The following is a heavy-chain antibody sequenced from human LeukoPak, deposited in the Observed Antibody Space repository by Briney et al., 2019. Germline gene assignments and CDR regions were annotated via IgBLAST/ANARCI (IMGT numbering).Heavy chain of an antibody. D-gene: IGHD6-6*01. CDR2: IKQDGSEK. CDR3: ARDSSSRGFDY. V-gene: IGHV3-7*01. J-gene: IGHJ4*02. CDR1: GFTFSSYS. Sequence: PGGSLRLSCAASGFTFSSYSMSWVRQAPGKGLEWVANIKQDGSEKYYVDSVKGRFTISRDNAKNSLYLQMNSLRAEDTAVYYCARDSSSRGFDYWGQGTLVTVSS.